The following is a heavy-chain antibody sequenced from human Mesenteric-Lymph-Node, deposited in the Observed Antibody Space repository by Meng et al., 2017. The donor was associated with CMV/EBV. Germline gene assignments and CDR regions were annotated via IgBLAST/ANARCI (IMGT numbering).Heavy chain of an antibody. CDR1: GFTFSSYW. CDR3: ARVRSRGGVAAAGVDY. Sequence: GGSLRFSCAASGFTFSSYWMHWVRQAPGKGLVWVSRINSDGSSTSYADSVKGRFTISRDNAKNTLYLQMNSLRAEDTAVYYCARVRSRGGVAAAGVDYWGQGTLVTVSS. CDR2: INSDGSST. V-gene: IGHV3-74*01. J-gene: IGHJ4*02. D-gene: IGHD6-13*01.